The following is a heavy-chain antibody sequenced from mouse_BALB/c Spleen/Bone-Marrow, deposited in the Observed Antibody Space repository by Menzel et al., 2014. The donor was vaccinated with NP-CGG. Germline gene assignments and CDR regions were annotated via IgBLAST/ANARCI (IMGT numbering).Heavy chain of an antibody. CDR1: GYTFSRYT. CDR2: INPASEFS. V-gene: IGHV1-4*02. J-gene: IGHJ3*01. Sequence: QVQLQQSAAELARPGASVKMSCKASGYTFSRYTIHWIKQRPGQGLEWIGFINPASEFSECNQKFKDKTTLTADKSSTTAYMQLNSLTSEDSAVYYCARSGTPAWFAYWGQGTLVTVSA. D-gene: IGHD3-3*01. CDR3: ARSGTPAWFAY.